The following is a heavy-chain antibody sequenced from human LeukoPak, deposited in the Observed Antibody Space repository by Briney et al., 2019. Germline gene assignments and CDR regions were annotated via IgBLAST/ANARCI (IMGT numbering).Heavy chain of an antibody. D-gene: IGHD4-17*01. CDR2: IYPDDSDT. V-gene: IGHV5-51*01. CDR1: GYSFTSYW. CDR3: ARHIDYDGSYMDV. Sequence: GESLKISCKASGYSFTSYWIGWVRQMPGKGLEWMGIIYPDDSDTRYSPSFQGQVTISADKSISTAYLQWSSLKASDTAMYYCARHIDYDGSYMDVWGKGTTVTVSS. J-gene: IGHJ6*03.